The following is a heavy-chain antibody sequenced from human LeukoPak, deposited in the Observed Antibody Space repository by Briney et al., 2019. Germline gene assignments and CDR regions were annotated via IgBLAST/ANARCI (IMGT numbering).Heavy chain of an antibody. D-gene: IGHD6-19*01. Sequence: SETLSLTCNVSGASMSSNYWSWIRQPPGKGLEWIGYIYHSGNTNYSPSLESRVTMSVDESKNQFSLRVHFVSAADTAVYYCASTRRAAVAGRFDSWGQGTLVTVSS. J-gene: IGHJ4*02. CDR3: ASTRRAAVAGRFDS. CDR1: GASMSSNY. V-gene: IGHV4-4*09. CDR2: IYHSGNT.